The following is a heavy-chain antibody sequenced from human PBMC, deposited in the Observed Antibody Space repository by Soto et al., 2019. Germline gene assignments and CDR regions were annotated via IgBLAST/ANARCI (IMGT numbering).Heavy chain of an antibody. J-gene: IGHJ3*02. Sequence: QVQLQESGPGLVKPSQTLSLTCTVSGGSISSGDYYWSWIRQPPGKGLEWIGYIYYSGSTYYNPSLQSRVTISVDTSKNQFSLKLSSVTAADTAVYYCATRVYCSGGSCYGFSPFDAFDIWGQGTMVTVSS. V-gene: IGHV4-30-4*01. CDR1: GGSISSGDYY. D-gene: IGHD2-15*01. CDR3: ATRVYCSGGSCYGFSPFDAFDI. CDR2: IYYSGST.